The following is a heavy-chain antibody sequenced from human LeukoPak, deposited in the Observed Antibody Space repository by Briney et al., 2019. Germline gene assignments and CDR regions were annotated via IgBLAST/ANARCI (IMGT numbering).Heavy chain of an antibody. CDR3: ARGKRFSRDFDY. V-gene: IGHV4-39*01. Sequence: SETLSLTCTVSGVSISSSNSYWGWIRQPPGKGLEWIGSIYYSGNTYYNASLKSQVSISIDTSKNQFSLRLTSVTAADTAVYYCARGKRFSRDFDYWGQGTLVTVSS. CDR2: IYYSGNT. CDR1: GVSISSSNSY. D-gene: IGHD6-13*01. J-gene: IGHJ4*02.